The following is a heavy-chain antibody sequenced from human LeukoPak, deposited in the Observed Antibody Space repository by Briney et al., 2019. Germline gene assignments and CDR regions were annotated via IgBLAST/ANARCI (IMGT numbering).Heavy chain of an antibody. CDR1: GFTFSSYG. CDR2: ISYDGSNK. D-gene: IGHD3-9*01. Sequence: GRSLRFSCAASGFTFSSYGMHWVRQAPGKGLEWVAVISYDGSNKYYADSVKGRFTISRDNSKNTLYLQMNSLRAEDTAVYYCAKDRGYDILTGKPDYWGQGTLVTVSS. J-gene: IGHJ4*02. V-gene: IGHV3-30*18. CDR3: AKDRGYDILTGKPDY.